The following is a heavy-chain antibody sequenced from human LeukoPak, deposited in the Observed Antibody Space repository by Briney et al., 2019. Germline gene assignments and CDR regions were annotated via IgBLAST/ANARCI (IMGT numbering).Heavy chain of an antibody. CDR3: ARDISIGSSSWFYN. CDR2: IYTSGTT. Sequence: PSETLSHTCTVSGGSISSGNYYYSWIRQPAGKGLEWLGRIYTSGTTNYNPSLKSRVTISVDTSKNQFSLKLSSVTAADTAVYYCARDISIGSSSWFYNWGQGTLVTVSS. V-gene: IGHV4-61*02. D-gene: IGHD6-6*01. J-gene: IGHJ4*02. CDR1: GGSISSGNYY.